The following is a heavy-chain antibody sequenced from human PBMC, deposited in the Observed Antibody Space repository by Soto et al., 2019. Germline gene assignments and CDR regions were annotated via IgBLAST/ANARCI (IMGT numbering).Heavy chain of an antibody. D-gene: IGHD5-18*01. Sequence: QVQLQESGPGLVKPSQTLSVTCTVSGGSISSGGSYWSWIRQHPGKGLEWIGYIHYSGTTYYNPSLKSRVTISIDTSKKQFSLKLSSLTAADTAVYYCARDRDSYGFHDYWGQGTLVTVSS. CDR3: ARDRDSYGFHDY. J-gene: IGHJ4*02. CDR2: IHYSGTT. CDR1: GGSISSGGSY. V-gene: IGHV4-31*03.